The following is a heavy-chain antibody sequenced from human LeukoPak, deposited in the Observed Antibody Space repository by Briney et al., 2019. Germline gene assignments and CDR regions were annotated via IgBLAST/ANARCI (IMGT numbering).Heavy chain of an antibody. J-gene: IGHJ4*02. CDR2: ISAYNGNT. CDR1: GYTFTSYG. CDR3: ARSVPAFDY. Sequence: ASVKVSCKTSGYTFTSYGISWVRQAPGQGPEWLGWISAYNGNTNYAQKLQGRVTVTTDTSTTTAHMELRSLRSDDTAVYYCARSVPAFDYWGQGTLVTVSS. D-gene: IGHD2-2*01. V-gene: IGHV1-18*01.